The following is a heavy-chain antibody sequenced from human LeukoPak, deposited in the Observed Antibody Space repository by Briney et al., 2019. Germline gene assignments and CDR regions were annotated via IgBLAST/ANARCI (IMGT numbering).Heavy chain of an antibody. CDR3: ARTQAATDYYYYGMDV. J-gene: IGHJ6*02. CDR1: RYAFTGYY. V-gene: IGHV1-2*02. Sequence: ASVKVSCKASRYAFTGYYMHWVRQAAGQGLEWMGWINPNSGGTNYAQKFQGRVTMTRDTSISTAYMELSRLRSDDTAVYYCARTQAATDYYYYGMDVWGQGTTVTVSS. CDR2: INPNSGGT. D-gene: IGHD6-13*01.